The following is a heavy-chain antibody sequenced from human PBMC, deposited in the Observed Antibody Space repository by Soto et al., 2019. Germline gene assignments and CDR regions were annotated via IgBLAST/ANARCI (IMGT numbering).Heavy chain of an antibody. Sequence: PGGSLRLSCAASGFTFSSYAKNWARQAPGKGLEWVSTVSGGGGVTYYADSVRGRFTISRDNSKNTVYLQMNSLRAEDTAVYYCAKGEQWQPYYYHYMDVWGKGTTVTVSS. J-gene: IGHJ6*03. CDR1: GFTFSSYA. V-gene: IGHV3-23*01. D-gene: IGHD6-19*01. CDR3: AKGEQWQPYYYHYMDV. CDR2: VSGGGGVT.